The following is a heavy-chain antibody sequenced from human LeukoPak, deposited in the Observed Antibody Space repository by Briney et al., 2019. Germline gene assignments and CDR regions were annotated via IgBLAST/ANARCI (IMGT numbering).Heavy chain of an antibody. CDR2: ISISGSTI. CDR1: GFTFSTYS. Sequence: RGSLRLSCAASGFTFSTYSMNWVRQAPGKGLEWVSYISISGSTIYYADSVKGRFTISRDNAKNSLYLQMNSLRDEDTALYYCARNKGYYWGQGTLVSFSS. CDR3: ARNKGYY. J-gene: IGHJ4*02. V-gene: IGHV3-48*02.